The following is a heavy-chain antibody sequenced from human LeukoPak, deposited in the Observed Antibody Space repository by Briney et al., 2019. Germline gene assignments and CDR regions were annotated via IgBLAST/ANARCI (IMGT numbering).Heavy chain of an antibody. Sequence: GGSLRLSCAASGFTFSSYWMSWVRQAPGKGLEWVANIKQDGSEKYYVDSVKGRFTISRDNAKNSLYLQMNSLRAEDTAVYYCTRETLVGRYYYYYMDVWGKGTTVTISS. CDR1: GFTFSSYW. V-gene: IGHV3-7*01. J-gene: IGHJ6*03. CDR2: IKQDGSEK. D-gene: IGHD3-10*01. CDR3: TRETLVGRYYYYYMDV.